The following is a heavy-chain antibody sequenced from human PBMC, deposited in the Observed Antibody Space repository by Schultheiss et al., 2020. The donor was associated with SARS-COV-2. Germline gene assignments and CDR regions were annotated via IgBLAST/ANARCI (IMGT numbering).Heavy chain of an antibody. D-gene: IGHD2-2*02. J-gene: IGHJ3*02. CDR2: IYSGGST. CDR3: ARSQGQLLYDAFDI. Sequence: GESLKISCAASGFTVSSNYMSWVRQAPGKGLEWVSVIYSGGSTYYADSVKGRFTISRHNSKNTLYLQMNSLRAEDTAVYYCARSQGQLLYDAFDIWGQGTMVTVSS. CDR1: GFTVSSNY. V-gene: IGHV3-53*04.